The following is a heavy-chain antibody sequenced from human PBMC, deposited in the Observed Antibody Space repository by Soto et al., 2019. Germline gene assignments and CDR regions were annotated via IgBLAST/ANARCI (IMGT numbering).Heavy chain of an antibody. CDR1: GGSISNTNYY. J-gene: IGHJ4*02. CDR2: IYYSGST. Sequence: PSETLSLTCTVSGGSISNTNYYWGWIRQPPGKGLEWIASIYYSGSTYYNPSLKSRGTISVDRSRNQFSLKLSSVTAAYTAVYYCARVPDDWGQGTLVNVFS. CDR3: ARVPDD. V-gene: IGHV4-39*07.